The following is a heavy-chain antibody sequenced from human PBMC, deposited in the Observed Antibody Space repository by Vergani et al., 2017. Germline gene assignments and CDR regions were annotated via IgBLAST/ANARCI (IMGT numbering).Heavy chain of an antibody. Sequence: QVQVVQSGAEVKKSGASVTVSCKTSGYTFTNYYMHWVRQAPGQGLEWMGIINPSGGHTNYAQKFQGRATMTRDTSTSTVYMELSSLRSEDTAIYYCARGDYGILTGYRYWGQGTLVTVSA. CDR2: INPSGGHT. D-gene: IGHD3-9*01. CDR3: ARGDYGILTGYRY. CDR1: GYTFTNYY. V-gene: IGHV1-46*03. J-gene: IGHJ4*02.